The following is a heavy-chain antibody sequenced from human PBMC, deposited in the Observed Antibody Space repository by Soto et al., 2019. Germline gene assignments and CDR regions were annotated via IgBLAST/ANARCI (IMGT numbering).Heavy chain of an antibody. CDR1: GDSISSYY. CDR3: VRCNSGWSPYRSRLFHFYYMDV. Sequence: PSETLSLTCTVSGDSISSYYWTWIRQPPGKGLEWLGYISDSGNTNYIPPLKMLVAMSIDTSKRQLSLNLLSLTAADTAVYYCVRCNSGWSPYRSRLFHFYYMDVWGKGTTVTVSS. J-gene: IGHJ6*03. D-gene: IGHD6-19*01. CDR2: ISDSGNT. V-gene: IGHV4-59*08.